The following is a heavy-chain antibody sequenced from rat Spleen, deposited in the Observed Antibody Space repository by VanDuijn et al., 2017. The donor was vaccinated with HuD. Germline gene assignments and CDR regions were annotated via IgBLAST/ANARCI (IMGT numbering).Heavy chain of an antibody. CDR2: ISYEGSST. CDR3: ATENGG. CDR1: GVTFSDYY. Sequence: EVQLVESGGGLVQPGRSMKLSCAVSGVTFSDYYMAWVRQAPKKGLEWVASISYEGSSTYYGDYVKGRFTISRDSAKSTLYLHMDSLRSEDTATYYCATENGGWGQGVMVTVSS. D-gene: IGHD1-7*01. J-gene: IGHJ2*01. V-gene: IGHV5-22*01.